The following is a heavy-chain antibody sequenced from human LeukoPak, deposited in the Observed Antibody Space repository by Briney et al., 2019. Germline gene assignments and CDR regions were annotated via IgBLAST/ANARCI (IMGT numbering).Heavy chain of an antibody. CDR1: GFTFSDYG. CDR3: ARGVAAAGCPDY. J-gene: IGHJ4*02. D-gene: IGHD6-13*01. CDR2: LSPHGNYE. Sequence: TGGSLRLSCAASGFTFSDYGIHWVRQAPGKGLEWVAVLSPHGNYEYFADSVQGRFTISRDNAKNSLYLQMNSLRAEDTAVYYCARGVAAAGCPDYWGQGTLVTVSS. V-gene: IGHV3-33*01.